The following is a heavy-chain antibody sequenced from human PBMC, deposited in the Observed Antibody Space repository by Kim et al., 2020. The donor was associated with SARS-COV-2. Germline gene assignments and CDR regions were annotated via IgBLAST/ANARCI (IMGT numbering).Heavy chain of an antibody. D-gene: IGHD6-13*01. CDR3: ATAFALASAGGGNTYYYGMDV. J-gene: IGHJ6*02. CDR2: FDPEDAET. V-gene: IGHV1-24*01. CDR1: GYTLTELS. Sequence: SVKVSCKVSGYTLTELSMHWVRQAPGKGLEWMGGFDPEDAETIYAQKFQGRVTMTEDTSTDTAYMELSSLRSEDTAVYYCATAFALASAGGGNTYYYGMDVWGQGTTVTVSS.